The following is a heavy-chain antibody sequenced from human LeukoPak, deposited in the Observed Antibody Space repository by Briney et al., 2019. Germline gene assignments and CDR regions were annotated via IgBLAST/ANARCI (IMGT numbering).Heavy chain of an antibody. Sequence: ASVKVSCKASGYTFTSYYMHWVRQAPGQGLEWMGIINPSGGSTNYAQKFQGRVTMTRDTSTSTVYMELSSLRSEDTAVYYCARAGDFWSGYYTEYYGMDVWGQGTTVTVSS. CDR2: INPSGGST. CDR1: GYTFTSYY. V-gene: IGHV1-46*01. D-gene: IGHD3-3*01. J-gene: IGHJ6*02. CDR3: ARAGDFWSGYYTEYYGMDV.